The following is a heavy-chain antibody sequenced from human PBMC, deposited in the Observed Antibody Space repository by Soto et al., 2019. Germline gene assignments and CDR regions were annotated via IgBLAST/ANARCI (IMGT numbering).Heavy chain of an antibody. J-gene: IGHJ6*02. CDR3: ARVRRPGNYYYYGMDV. V-gene: IGHV1-2*02. Sequence: XSVKVSCKASGYTFTCYYMHWVRQAPGQGLEWMGWINPNSGGTNYAQKFQGRVTMTRDTSVSTAYMELSRLRSDDTAVYYCARVRRPGNYYYYGMDVWGQGATVTVSS. CDR2: INPNSGGT. CDR1: GYTFTCYY.